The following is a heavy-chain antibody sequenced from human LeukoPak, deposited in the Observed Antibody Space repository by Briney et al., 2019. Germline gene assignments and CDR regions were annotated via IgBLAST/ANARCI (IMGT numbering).Heavy chain of an antibody. CDR2: IIPIFGTA. CDR3: AEGSWTPENGMDV. CDR1: GGTFSNYA. D-gene: IGHD1-14*01. Sequence: ASVKVSCKASGGTFSNYAINWVRQAPGQGLEWMGGIIPIFGTANYAQKFQGRVTITADESTSTAYMELSSLRSEDTAVYYCAEGSWTPENGMDVWGQGTTVTVSS. V-gene: IGHV1-69*13. J-gene: IGHJ6*02.